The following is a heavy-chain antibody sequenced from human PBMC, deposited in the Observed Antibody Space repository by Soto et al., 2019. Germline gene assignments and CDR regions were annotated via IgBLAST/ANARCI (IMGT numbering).Heavy chain of an antibody. CDR3: ARLGLRYFDWLLPFDY. Sequence: GESLKISCKGSGYSFTSYWIGWVRQMPRKGLEWMGIIYPGDSDTRYSPSFQGQVTISADKSISTAYLQWSSLKASDTAMYYCARLGLRYFDWLLPFDYWGQGTLVTVSS. D-gene: IGHD3-9*01. J-gene: IGHJ4*02. CDR1: GYSFTSYW. CDR2: IYPGDSDT. V-gene: IGHV5-51*01.